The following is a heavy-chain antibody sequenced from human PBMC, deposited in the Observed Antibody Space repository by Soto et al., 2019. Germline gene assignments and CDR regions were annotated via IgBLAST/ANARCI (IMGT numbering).Heavy chain of an antibody. V-gene: IGHV1-69*12. Sequence: QVQLVQSGAEVKKPGSSVKVSCKASGGTFSNYPISWVRQAHGLGLGWMGGIIPIFGTVNSAQKFQGRVTITADESTSTAYMERSILRSEDTAVYYCARGNHRWLQLWYFDLWGRGTLVTVSS. CDR1: GGTFSNYP. D-gene: IGHD5-12*01. CDR3: ARGNHRWLQLWYFDL. J-gene: IGHJ2*01. CDR2: IIPIFGTV.